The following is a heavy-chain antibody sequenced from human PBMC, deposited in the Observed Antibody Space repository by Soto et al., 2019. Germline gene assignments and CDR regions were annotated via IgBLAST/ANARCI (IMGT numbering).Heavy chain of an antibody. CDR1: GFTFSSYW. Sequence: PGGSLRLSCVASGFTFSSYWMSWVRQAPGKGLEWVANIKQDGSEKYYVDSVKGRFTISRDNAKNSLYLQMNSLRAEDTAVYYCAREMRGYSYGYSVEDWFDPWGKGTLVTVSS. D-gene: IGHD5-18*01. V-gene: IGHV3-7*03. CDR2: IKQDGSEK. CDR3: AREMRGYSYGYSVEDWFDP. J-gene: IGHJ5*02.